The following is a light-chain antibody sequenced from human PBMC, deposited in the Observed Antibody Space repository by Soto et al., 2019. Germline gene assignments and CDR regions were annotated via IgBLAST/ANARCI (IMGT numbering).Light chain of an antibody. J-gene: IGLJ3*02. CDR1: SSNIGSNT. CDR2: SNN. V-gene: IGLV1-44*01. CDR3: AAWDDSLNGFWV. Sequence: QSVLTQPPSASGTPEQRVTISCSGSSSNIGSNTVNWYQQLPGTAPKLLIYSNNQRPSGVPDRFSGSKSGTSASLAISGLQSEDEADYYCAAWDDSLNGFWVFGGGTKLTVL.